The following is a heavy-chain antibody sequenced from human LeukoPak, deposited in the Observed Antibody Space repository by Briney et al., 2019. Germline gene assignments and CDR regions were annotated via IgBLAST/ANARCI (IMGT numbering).Heavy chain of an antibody. CDR2: ISWSSGSI. CDR1: GFTFDDYA. D-gene: IGHD2-2*01. V-gene: IGHV3-9*01. Sequence: GRSLRLSCAAAGFTFDDYAMQWVRQARGKGLEWVSGISWSSGSIGYADSVKGRFTISRDNAKNSLYLQMHSLRAEDTALYYCAKGDCSSTRCCRYMDVWGKGTTVTVSS. J-gene: IGHJ6*03. CDR3: AKGDCSSTRCCRYMDV.